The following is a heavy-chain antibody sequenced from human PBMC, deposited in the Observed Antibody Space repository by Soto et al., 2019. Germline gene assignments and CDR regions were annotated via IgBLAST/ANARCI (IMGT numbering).Heavy chain of an antibody. D-gene: IGHD2-2*01. CDR3: ARETEDCSSTSCYPGGDYYYGMDV. CDR1: GFTFSSYS. J-gene: IGHJ6*02. CDR2: ISSSSSYI. V-gene: IGHV3-21*01. Sequence: GGSLRLSCAASGFTFSSYSMNWVRQAPGKGLEWVSSISSSSSYIYYAASVKGRFTISRDNAKNSLYLQMNSLRAEDTAVYYCARETEDCSSTSCYPGGDYYYGMDVWGQGTTVTVSS.